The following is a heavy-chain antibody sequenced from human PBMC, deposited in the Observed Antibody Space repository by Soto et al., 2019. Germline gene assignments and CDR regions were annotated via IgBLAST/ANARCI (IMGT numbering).Heavy chain of an antibody. CDR1: GGSFSGYY. Sequence: PSETLSLTCAVYGGSFSGYYWSWIRQPPGKGLEWIGEINHSGSTNYNPSLKSRVTISVDTSKNQFSLKLSSVTAADTAVYYCARARNWNHRNWFDPWGQGTLVTVSS. CDR3: ARARNWNHRNWFDP. D-gene: IGHD1-1*01. CDR2: INHSGST. J-gene: IGHJ5*02. V-gene: IGHV4-34*01.